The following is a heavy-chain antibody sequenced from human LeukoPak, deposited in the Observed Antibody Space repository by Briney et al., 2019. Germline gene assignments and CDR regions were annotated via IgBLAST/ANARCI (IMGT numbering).Heavy chain of an antibody. CDR1: GFTFCSYS. V-gene: IGHV3-48*02. Sequence: GGSLRLSCAASGFTFCSYSVNWVRHAPAKGLECVSYINSSSKTIYYADSVKGRFTISRGNAKNSLYLQMNSLRDEDSAVYYCARDQGIFDYWGQGTLVTVSS. J-gene: IGHJ4*02. CDR3: ARDQGIFDY. CDR2: INSSSKTI.